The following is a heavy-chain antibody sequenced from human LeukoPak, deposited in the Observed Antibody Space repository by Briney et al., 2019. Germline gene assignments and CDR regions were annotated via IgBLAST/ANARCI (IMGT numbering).Heavy chain of an antibody. CDR1: GGSISRSSYY. V-gene: IGHV4-61*05. Sequence: SETLSLTCTVSGGSISRSSYYWGWIRQPPGKGLEWIGYIYYSGSTNYNPSLKSRVTISVDTSKNQFSLKLSSVTAADTAVYYCARGGYSYGSFDYWGQGTLVTVSS. CDR2: IYYSGST. CDR3: ARGGYSYGSFDY. D-gene: IGHD5-18*01. J-gene: IGHJ4*02.